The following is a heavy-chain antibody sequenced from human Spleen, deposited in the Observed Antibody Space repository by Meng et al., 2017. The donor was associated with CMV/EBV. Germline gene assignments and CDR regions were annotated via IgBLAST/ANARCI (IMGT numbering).Heavy chain of an antibody. J-gene: IGHJ6*02. CDR2: IYSGGST. D-gene: IGHD3-22*01. CDR1: GFTVSSNY. Sequence: GESLKISCAASGFTVSSNYMSWVRQAPGKGLEWVSVIYSGGSTYYADSVKGRFTISRDNSKNTLYLQMNSLRAEDTAVYYCARDFHYDPYYYGMDVWGQGTTVTVSS. CDR3: ARDFHYDPYYYGMDV. V-gene: IGHV3-53*01.